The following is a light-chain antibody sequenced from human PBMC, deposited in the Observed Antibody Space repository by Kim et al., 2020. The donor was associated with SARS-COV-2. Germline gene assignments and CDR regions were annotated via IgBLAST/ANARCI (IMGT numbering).Light chain of an antibody. CDR1: SGSIASNY. Sequence: TVTIPCTGSSGSIASNYVQWDQQRPGSAPTTVVYEDNQRPSGVPDRFSGSIDSSSNSASLTISGLKTEDEADYYCQSYDSSNHVVFGGGTQLTVL. V-gene: IGLV6-57*02. CDR3: QSYDSSNHVV. CDR2: EDN. J-gene: IGLJ2*01.